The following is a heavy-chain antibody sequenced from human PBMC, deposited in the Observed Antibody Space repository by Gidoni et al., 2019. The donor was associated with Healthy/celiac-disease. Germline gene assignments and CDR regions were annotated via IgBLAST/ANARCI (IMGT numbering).Heavy chain of an antibody. CDR3: ARQGRITMVQGVI. J-gene: IGHJ4*02. CDR1: GGSISSSSYY. Sequence: QLQLQESGPGLVKPSETPSLTCTVSGGSISSSSYYWGWIRQPPGKGLEWIVSIYYSGSTYYDPSLKMRVTISVDTSKNQFSLKLSSVTAADTAVYYCARQGRITMVQGVIWGQGTLVTVSS. CDR2: IYYSGST. D-gene: IGHD3-10*01. V-gene: IGHV4-39*01.